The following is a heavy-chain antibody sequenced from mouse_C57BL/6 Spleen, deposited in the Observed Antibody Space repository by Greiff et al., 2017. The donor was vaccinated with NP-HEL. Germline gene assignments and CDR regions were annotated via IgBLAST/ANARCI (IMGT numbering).Heavy chain of an antibody. CDR3: ARRGYSYFDY. D-gene: IGHD2-14*01. J-gene: IGHJ2*01. CDR1: GYTFTDYY. CDR2: INPNNGGT. Sequence: EVQLQQSGPELVKPGASVKISCKASGYTFTDYYMNWVKQSHGKSLEWIGDINPNNGGTSYNQKFKGKATLTVDKSSSTAYMELRSLTSEDAAVYYCARRGYSYFDYWGQGTTLTVSS. V-gene: IGHV1-26*01.